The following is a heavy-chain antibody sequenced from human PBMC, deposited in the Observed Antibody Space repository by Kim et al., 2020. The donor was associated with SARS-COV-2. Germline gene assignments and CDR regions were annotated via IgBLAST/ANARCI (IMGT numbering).Heavy chain of an antibody. Sequence: GESLKISCKGSGYSFTSYWIGWVRQMPGKGLEWMGIIYPGDSDTRYSPYFQGQVTISADKSISTAYLQWSSLKASDTAMYYCARQTASFDYYGSGSYFLLNWFDPWGQGTLVTVSS. CDR3: ARQTASFDYYGSGSYFLLNWFDP. D-gene: IGHD3-10*01. J-gene: IGHJ5*02. CDR1: GYSFTSYW. V-gene: IGHV5-51*01. CDR2: IYPGDSDT.